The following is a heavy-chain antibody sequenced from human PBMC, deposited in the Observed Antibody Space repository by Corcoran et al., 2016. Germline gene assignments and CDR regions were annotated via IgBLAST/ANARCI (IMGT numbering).Heavy chain of an antibody. CDR2: IIPIFGTA. D-gene: IGHD2-15*01. J-gene: IGHJ5*02. CDR1: GGTFSSYA. CDR3: AREPYSGGRGINWFDP. Sequence: QVQLVQSGAEVKKPGSSVKVSCKASGGTFSSYAISWVRQAPGQGLEWMGGIIPIFGTANYAQKFQGRVTITAEKSTSTAYMELGSLRSEATAVYYFAREPYSGGRGINWFDPWGQVTLVTVSS. V-gene: IGHV1-69*06.